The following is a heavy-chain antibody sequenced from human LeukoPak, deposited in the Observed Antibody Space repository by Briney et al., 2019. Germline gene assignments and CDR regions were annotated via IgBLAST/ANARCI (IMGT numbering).Heavy chain of an antibody. CDR1: GYSISSGYF. CDR3: ARVYGGNWN. V-gene: IGHV4-38-2*02. Sequence: SETLSLTCTVSGYSISSGYFWGWIRQPPGKGLEWIGSIYHSGSTYYNPSLKSRVSISVDTSKNQLSLKLSSVTAADTAVYYCARVYGGNWNWGQGTLVTVSS. D-gene: IGHD4-23*01. CDR2: IYHSGST. J-gene: IGHJ4*02.